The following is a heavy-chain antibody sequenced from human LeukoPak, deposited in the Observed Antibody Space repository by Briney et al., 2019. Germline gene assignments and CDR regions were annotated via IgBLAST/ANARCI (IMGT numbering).Heavy chain of an antibody. Sequence: PGGSLRLSCAASGFIFDDYAMHWVRQGPGKGLEWVSSISWNSGNIGYADSVKGRFTISRDNAKNSLYLQMNSLRAEDTALYYCAKVGGNIYGHSPPNWYLDLWGRGTLVTVSS. CDR2: ISWNSGNI. CDR3: AKVGGNIYGHSPPNWYLDL. CDR1: GFIFDDYA. J-gene: IGHJ2*01. V-gene: IGHV3-9*01. D-gene: IGHD5-18*01.